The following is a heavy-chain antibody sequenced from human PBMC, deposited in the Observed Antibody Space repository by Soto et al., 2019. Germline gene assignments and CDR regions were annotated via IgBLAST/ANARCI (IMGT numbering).Heavy chain of an antibody. V-gene: IGHV3-30*18. CDR3: AKGPVMIHAFEI. CDR2: ISYDGSNK. J-gene: IGHJ3*02. D-gene: IGHD2-21*01. Sequence: PGGSLRLSCAASGFTFSSYGMHWVRQAPGKGLEWVAVISYDGSNKYYADSMKGRFTISRDYSKNTLYLQMNSLRAEDTAVYYGAKGPVMIHAFEIWGQGTMVTVSS. CDR1: GFTFSSYG.